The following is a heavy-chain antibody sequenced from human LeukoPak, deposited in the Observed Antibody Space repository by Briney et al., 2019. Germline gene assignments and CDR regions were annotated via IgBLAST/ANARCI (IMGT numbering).Heavy chain of an antibody. D-gene: IGHD3-16*01. Sequence: SETLSLTCTVSGDSISSYYWSWIRQPPAKGLEWIGYVYYSGSANYNPSLKSRVTIFVDTSKNQFSLVVSSVTAADTAIYYCATSYYDYDRWDYWGQGALVTVSS. CDR2: VYYSGSA. CDR1: GDSISSYY. CDR3: ATSYYDYDRWDY. V-gene: IGHV4-59*01. J-gene: IGHJ4*02.